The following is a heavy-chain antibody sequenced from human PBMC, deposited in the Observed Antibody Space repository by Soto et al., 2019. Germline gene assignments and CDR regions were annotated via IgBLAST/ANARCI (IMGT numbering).Heavy chain of an antibody. CDR1: GGSVWGGGYF. D-gene: IGHD3-16*01. V-gene: IGHV4-61*08. J-gene: IGHJ6*02. CDR3: AGDRGQVRAQSYASNVYYYYGIDV. CDR2: ISDSGST. Sequence: PSETLSLTCSVSGGSVWGGGYFWTWIRQPPGKGLECIGYISDSGSTNYSASLKSRVTISVDLYKNQFSLKLTSVTAADTALYYCAGDRGQVRAQSYASNVYYYYGIDVWGQGTTVTVS.